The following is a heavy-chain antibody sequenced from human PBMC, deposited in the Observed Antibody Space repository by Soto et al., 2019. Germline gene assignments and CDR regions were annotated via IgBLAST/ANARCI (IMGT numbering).Heavy chain of an antibody. CDR2: IIPIFGTT. CDR3: ARVAIFGVVIRGIDYYYGMDV. J-gene: IGHJ6*02. D-gene: IGHD3-3*01. V-gene: IGHV1-69*01. Sequence: QVQLVQSGAEVKKPGSSVKVSCKASGGTFSNYAISWVRQAPGQGLEWMGGIIPIFGTTNYAQKFQGRVTITADESTSTAYMELSSLRSEDTAVYYCARVAIFGVVIRGIDYYYGMDVWGQGTTVTVSS. CDR1: GGTFSNYA.